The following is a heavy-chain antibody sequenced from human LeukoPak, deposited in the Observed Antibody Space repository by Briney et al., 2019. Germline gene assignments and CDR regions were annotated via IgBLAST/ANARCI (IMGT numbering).Heavy chain of an antibody. D-gene: IGHD2-8*01. J-gene: IGHJ5*01. CDR3: ALAPNSNWFDF. CDR1: GDSTSNFY. Sequence: SETLSLTCTVTGDSTSNFYWNWIRQTPGKGLEWIGNIHYNGSSVYNPSLKSRGTISIDTSRRQFFLKLNSVTAADTAVYFCALAPNSNWFDFWGPGTLVTVSS. CDR2: IHYNGSS. V-gene: IGHV4-59*03.